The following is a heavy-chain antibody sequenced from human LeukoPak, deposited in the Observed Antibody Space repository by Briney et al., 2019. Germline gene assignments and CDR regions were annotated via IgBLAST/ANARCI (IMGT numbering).Heavy chain of an antibody. CDR1: GGSISSYY. CDR2: IHYSGRT. CDR3: AREWTPYFDY. J-gene: IGHJ4*02. D-gene: IGHD3/OR15-3a*01. V-gene: IGHV4-59*01. Sequence: SETLSLTCTVSGGSISSYYWSWIRQPPGKGLEWIGYIHYSGRTNYNPSLKSRVTISLDMSKNQFSLRLGSGTAADKAVYYCAREWTPYFDYWGQGTLVTVSS.